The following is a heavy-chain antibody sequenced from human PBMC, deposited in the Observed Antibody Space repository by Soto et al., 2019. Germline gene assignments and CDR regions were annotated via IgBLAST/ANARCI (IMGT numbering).Heavy chain of an antibody. CDR2: IIPNFSTT. Sequence: QVQLVQSGAEVKKPGSSVKVSCKASGGTFSSTAIDWVRQAPGQGLEWMGAIIPNFSTTNYAQKFQGRATITADESTSTVYMELRSLRSEDTAVYYCARDPVDTSMLTGYYGMDVWGQGTTVTVS. CDR3: ARDPVDTSMLTGYYGMDV. V-gene: IGHV1-69*01. CDR1: GGTFSSTA. D-gene: IGHD5-18*01. J-gene: IGHJ6*02.